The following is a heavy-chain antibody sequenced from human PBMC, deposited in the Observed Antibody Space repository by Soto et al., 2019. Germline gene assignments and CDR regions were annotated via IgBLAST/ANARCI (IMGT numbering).Heavy chain of an antibody. V-gene: IGHV4-39*01. D-gene: IGHD2-2*01. Sequence: SETLSLTCTVSGGSISSSSYYRGWIRQPPGKGLEWIGSIYYSGSTYYNPSLKSRVTISVDTSKNQFSLKLSSVTAADTAVYYRARLLRGYCSSTSCSGEYYFDYWGQGTLVTVSS. J-gene: IGHJ4*02. CDR3: ARLLRGYCSSTSCSGEYYFDY. CDR1: GGSISSSSYY. CDR2: IYYSGST.